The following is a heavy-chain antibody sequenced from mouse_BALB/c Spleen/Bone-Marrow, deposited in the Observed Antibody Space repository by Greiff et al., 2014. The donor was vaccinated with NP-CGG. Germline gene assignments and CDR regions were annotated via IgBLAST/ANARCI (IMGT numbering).Heavy chain of an antibody. J-gene: IGHJ2*01. CDR1: GYTFTDYA. D-gene: IGHD1-1*01. CDR2: ISNYSGNT. V-gene: IGHV1-67*01. CDR3: ARSDYGSRGGYFDY. Sequence: VQLQQSGPELVRPGVSVKISCKGSGYTFTDYAMHWVKQSHAKSLEWIGVISNYSGNTNYNQKFKGKATMTVDKSSSTAYMELARLTSEDSAIYYCARSDYGSRGGYFDYWGQGTTLTVSS.